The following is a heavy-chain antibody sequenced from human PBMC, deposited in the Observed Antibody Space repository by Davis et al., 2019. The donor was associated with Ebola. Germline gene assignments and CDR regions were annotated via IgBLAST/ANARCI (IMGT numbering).Heavy chain of an antibody. V-gene: IGHV5-51*01. CDR3: ARLSSSSWFYGMDV. CDR1: GYSFSTFW. Sequence: GESLKISCKVSGYSFSTFWIGWVRQMPGKGLEWMGIIYPGDSDTRYSPSFEGQVTISVDKSISTAYLQWSSLKASDTAMYYCARLSSSSWFYGMDVWGQGTTVTVSS. J-gene: IGHJ6*02. D-gene: IGHD6-13*01. CDR2: IYPGDSDT.